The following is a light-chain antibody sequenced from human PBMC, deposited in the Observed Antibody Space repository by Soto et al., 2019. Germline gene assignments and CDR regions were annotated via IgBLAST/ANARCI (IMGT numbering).Light chain of an antibody. J-gene: IGKJ2*01. V-gene: IGKV3-11*01. Sequence: IVLTQSPATLSLSPGERATLSCRASQTVSSYVAWYQQRHGQAPRLVIYDSSNRAPGVPARFSGSGSGTQFTLTISSLEPEDFAVYYCQQYGSSLYTFGQGTKLEIK. CDR2: DSS. CDR1: QTVSSY. CDR3: QQYGSSLYT.